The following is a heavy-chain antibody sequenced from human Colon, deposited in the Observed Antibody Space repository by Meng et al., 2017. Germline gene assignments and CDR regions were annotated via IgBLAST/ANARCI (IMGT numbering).Heavy chain of an antibody. CDR3: ARDHGTGLDH. D-gene: IGHD1-14*01. J-gene: IGHJ4*02. V-gene: IGHV3-11*01. CDR1: GFNFRDYY. CDR2: ISSSGKII. Sequence: QVQGVGSGGGLVKPGGSLPLACAASGFNFRDYYMTWIRQAPGKGLEWVSHISSSGKIIDYADSVKGRFTISRDNANNSLYLQMDSLTADDTAVYYCARDHGTGLDHWGQGALVTVSS.